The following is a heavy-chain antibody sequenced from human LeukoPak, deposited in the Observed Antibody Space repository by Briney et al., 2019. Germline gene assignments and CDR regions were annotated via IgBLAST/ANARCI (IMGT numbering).Heavy chain of an antibody. Sequence: GESLKISCKGGGYTFTSYWIGWVRQMPGKGLEWMGIIYPGDSDTRYSPSFQGQVTISADKSISTAYLQWSSLKASDTAMYYCARRYSGSYDASDYWGQGTLVTVSS. J-gene: IGHJ4*02. CDR1: GYTFTSYW. CDR3: ARRYSGSYDASDY. V-gene: IGHV5-51*01. CDR2: IYPGDSDT. D-gene: IGHD1-26*01.